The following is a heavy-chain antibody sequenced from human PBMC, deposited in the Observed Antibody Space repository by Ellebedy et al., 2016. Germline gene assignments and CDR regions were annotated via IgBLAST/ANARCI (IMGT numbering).Heavy chain of an antibody. J-gene: IGHJ5*02. D-gene: IGHD4/OR15-4a*01. Sequence: GESLKISXAASGFAFSSYTLNWVRQAPGKGLEWVSSISSRSHYIYYADSMKGRFTISRDNAKNFLYLQMNNLRAEDTAVYYCARGLNDYGAWGGWFDPWGQGTLVTVSS. CDR2: ISSRSHYI. CDR3: ARGLNDYGAWGGWFDP. CDR1: GFAFSSYT. V-gene: IGHV3-21*01.